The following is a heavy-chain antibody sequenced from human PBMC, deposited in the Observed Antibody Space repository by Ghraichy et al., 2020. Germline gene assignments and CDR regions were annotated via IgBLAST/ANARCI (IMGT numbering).Heavy chain of an antibody. CDR3: AAYSYGYKNIDY. D-gene: IGHD5-18*01. J-gene: IGHJ4*02. V-gene: IGHV4-59*01. CDR1: GGSISSYY. Sequence: ETLSLTCTVSGGSISSYYWSWIRQPPGKGLEWIGYIYYSGSTNYSPSLKSRVTISVDTSKNQFSLKLSSVTAADTAVYYCAAYSYGYKNIDYWGQGTLVTVSS. CDR2: IYYSGST.